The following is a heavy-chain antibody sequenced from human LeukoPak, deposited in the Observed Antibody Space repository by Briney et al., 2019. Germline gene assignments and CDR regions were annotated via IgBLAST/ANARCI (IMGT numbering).Heavy chain of an antibody. Sequence: GGSLRLSCAASGCTVTDYAMTWVRQAPGKGLEWVSSISASGGMTYYADSVKGRFTVSRDNSKNSLYLQMNSLTAADTAVYYCAKDRSIGTYYTFDHWGQGTLVTVSS. CDR2: ISASGGMT. CDR1: GCTVTDYA. J-gene: IGHJ4*02. CDR3: AKDRSIGTYYTFDH. V-gene: IGHV3-23*01. D-gene: IGHD1-26*01.